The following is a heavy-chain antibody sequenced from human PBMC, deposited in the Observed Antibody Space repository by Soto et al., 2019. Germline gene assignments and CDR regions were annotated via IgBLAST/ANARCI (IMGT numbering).Heavy chain of an antibody. Sequence: QVQLQESGPGLVKPSGTLSLTCAVSGGSISSNDWWSWVRQPPGKGLEWIGEIYHSGSTNYNPSLKGRGTLSVGKSKEQFSLKLSSVTGADTAVYYCARGGGGNSHWYFDLWGRGTLVTVSS. D-gene: IGHD2-21*02. CDR3: ARGGGGNSHWYFDL. CDR1: GGSISSNDW. J-gene: IGHJ2*01. CDR2: IYHSGST. V-gene: IGHV4-4*02.